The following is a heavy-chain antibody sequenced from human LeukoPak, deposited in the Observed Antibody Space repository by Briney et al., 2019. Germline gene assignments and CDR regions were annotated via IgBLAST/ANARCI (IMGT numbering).Heavy chain of an antibody. J-gene: IGHJ4*02. CDR1: GGTFSSYA. CDR3: ARDGYDSSPDY. D-gene: IGHD3-22*01. Sequence: ASVKVSCKASGGTFSSYAISWVRQAPGQGLEWMGRIIPIFGIANYAQKFQGRVTITADKSTSTAYMELSSLRSEDAAVYYCARDGYDSSPDYWGQGTLVTVSS. V-gene: IGHV1-69*04. CDR2: IIPIFGIA.